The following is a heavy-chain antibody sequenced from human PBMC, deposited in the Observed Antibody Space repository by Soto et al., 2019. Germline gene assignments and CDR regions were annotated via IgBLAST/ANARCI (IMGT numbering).Heavy chain of an antibody. CDR1: GGTFSSYA. Sequence: KVSCKASGGTFSSYAISWVRQAPGQGLEWMGGIIPIFGTANYAQKFQGRVTITADKSTSTAYMELSSLRSEDTAVYYCARGRRDYYYYGMDVWGQGTTVTVSS. J-gene: IGHJ6*02. CDR3: ARGRRDYYYYGMDV. CDR2: IIPIFGTA. V-gene: IGHV1-69*06.